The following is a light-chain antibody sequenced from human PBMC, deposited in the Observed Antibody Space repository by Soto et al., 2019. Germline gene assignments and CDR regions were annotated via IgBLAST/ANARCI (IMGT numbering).Light chain of an antibody. V-gene: IGKV3-20*01. CDR2: GAS. J-gene: IGKJ2*02. Sequence: EIVLTQSPGTLSLSPGERATLSCRASQSVSSSYLAWYQQKPGQAPSLLIYGASIRATGIPDRFSGSGSGTDFILTISRLEPEDFAVYYCQQYGSSPCTFGQGTKLEIK. CDR1: QSVSSSY. CDR3: QQYGSSPCT.